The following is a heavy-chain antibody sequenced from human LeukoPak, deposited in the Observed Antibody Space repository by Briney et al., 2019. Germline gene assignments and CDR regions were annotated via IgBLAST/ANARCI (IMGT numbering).Heavy chain of an antibody. CDR3: TRAPFYASGRYYYFMDV. CDR2: ISSSSSYI. Sequence: PGGSLRLSCAASGFTFSSYSMNWVRQAPGKGLEWVSSISSSSSYIYYADSVKGRFTISRDNAKNSLCLQMNSLRAEDTAVYYCTRAPFYASGRYYYFMDVWGKGTTVTVSS. J-gene: IGHJ6*03. V-gene: IGHV3-21*01. CDR1: GFTFSSYS. D-gene: IGHD3-10*01.